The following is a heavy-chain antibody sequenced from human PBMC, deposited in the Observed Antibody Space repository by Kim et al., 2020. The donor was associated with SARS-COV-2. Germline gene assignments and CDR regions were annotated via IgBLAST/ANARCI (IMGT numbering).Heavy chain of an antibody. CDR3: ARGRRFCSGGSCYGTNWFDP. CDR1: GFTFSTYW. Sequence: GGSLRLSCAASGFTFSTYWMHWVRQAPGKGLVWVSRINSDGSSTSYADSVKGRFTISRDNAKNTLYLEMNSLRAEDTAVYYCARGRRFCSGGSCYGTNWFDPWGQGTLVTVSS. D-gene: IGHD2-15*01. J-gene: IGHJ5*02. CDR2: INSDGSST. V-gene: IGHV3-74*01.